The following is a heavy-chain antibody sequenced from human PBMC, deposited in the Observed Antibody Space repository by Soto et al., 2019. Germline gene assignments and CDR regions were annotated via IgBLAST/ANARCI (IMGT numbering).Heavy chain of an antibody. CDR2: ISAYNGNT. V-gene: IGHV1-18*01. CDR3: ASGGPDYGAVSLDY. CDR1: GYTFTNYG. D-gene: IGHD3-10*01. Sequence: ASVKVSCKASGYTFTNYGISWVRQAPGQGLEWMGWISAYNGNTNYAQKLQGRVTMTTDTSTSTAYMELRSLRSDDTAVYYCASGGPDYGAVSLDYWGQGTLVTVSS. J-gene: IGHJ4*02.